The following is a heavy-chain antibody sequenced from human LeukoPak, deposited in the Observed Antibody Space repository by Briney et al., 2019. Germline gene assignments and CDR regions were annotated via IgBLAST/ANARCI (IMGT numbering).Heavy chain of an antibody. V-gene: IGHV1-18*01. CDR2: IIAYNDNT. CDR3: ARATGIAAAGHFDY. J-gene: IGHJ4*02. CDR1: GSGFTING. D-gene: IGHD6-13*01. Sequence: GASVKLSCKASGSGFTINGISWVRQAPGQGLEWMGWIIAYNDNTNYAQKLQGRVTMTTDTSTSTAYMELRSLRSDDTAVYYCARATGIAAAGHFDYWGQGTLVTVSS.